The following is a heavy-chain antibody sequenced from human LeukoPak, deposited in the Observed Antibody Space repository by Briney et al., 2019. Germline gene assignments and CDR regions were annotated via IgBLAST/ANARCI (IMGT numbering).Heavy chain of an antibody. CDR3: ARRYGGNSGVHY. Sequence: SETLSLTCAVYGGSFSGYYWSWIRQPPGKGLEWIGEINHSGSTNYNPSLKSRVTISVDTSKNQFSLKLSSVTAADTAVYYCARRYGGNSGVHYWGQGTLVTVSS. J-gene: IGHJ4*02. V-gene: IGHV4-34*01. CDR1: GGSFSGYY. CDR2: INHSGST. D-gene: IGHD4-23*01.